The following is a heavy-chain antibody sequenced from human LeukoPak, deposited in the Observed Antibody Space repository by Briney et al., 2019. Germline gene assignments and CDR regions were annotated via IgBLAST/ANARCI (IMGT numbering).Heavy chain of an antibody. D-gene: IGHD6-13*01. J-gene: IGHJ4*02. V-gene: IGHV4-4*07. CDR3: ATEIAAAGTVY. CDR2: IYTSGST. Sequence: SETLSLTCTVSGGSISSYYWSWIRQPAGKGLEWIGRIYTSGSTNYNPSLKSRVTMSVDTSKNQFSPKLSSVTAADTAVYYCATEIAAAGTVYWGQGTLVTVSS. CDR1: GGSISSYY.